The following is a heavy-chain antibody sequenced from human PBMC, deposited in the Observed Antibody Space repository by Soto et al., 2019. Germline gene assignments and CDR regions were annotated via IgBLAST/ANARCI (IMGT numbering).Heavy chain of an antibody. CDR1: GGSIGSGGYY. CDR3: ARAPVLRYFDWSPIDY. J-gene: IGHJ4*02. Sequence: SETLSLTCTVSGGSIGSGGYYWSWIRQHPGKGLEWIGYIYYSGSTYYNPSLKSRVTISVDTSKNQFSLKLSSVTAADTAVYYCARAPVLRYFDWSPIDYWGQGTLVTVSS. CDR2: IYYSGST. D-gene: IGHD3-9*01. V-gene: IGHV4-31*03.